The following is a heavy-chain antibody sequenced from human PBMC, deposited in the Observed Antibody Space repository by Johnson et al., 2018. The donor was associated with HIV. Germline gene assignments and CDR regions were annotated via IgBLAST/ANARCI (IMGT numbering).Heavy chain of an antibody. J-gene: IGHJ3*02. D-gene: IGHD3-16*01. CDR1: GFSFDDYG. V-gene: IGHV3-20*04. CDR3: AREGDGGAFDI. Sequence: MQLVESGGGVVRPGGSLKLSCAASGFSFDDYGMSWVRQPPGKGLEWVSGIDWNGGSTSYADSVKGRFTISRDNSKNTLYLQMNSLRAEDTAVYYCAREGDGGAFDIWGQGTMVTVSS. CDR2: IDWNGGST.